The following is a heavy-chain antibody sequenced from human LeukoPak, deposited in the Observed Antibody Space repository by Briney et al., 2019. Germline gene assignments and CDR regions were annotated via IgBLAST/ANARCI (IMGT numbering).Heavy chain of an antibody. Sequence: MSGGSLTLSCAASGFTLSSYSMNWVRQPPGKGLEWFSYISSSRSYIYYEDSVNVRFTISRDNAKNSLYLQMNSLRAEDTAVYYCARLGVLRYFDWSYHDYWGRGTLVTVSS. J-gene: IGHJ4*02. CDR3: ARLGVLRYFDWSYHDY. CDR1: GFTLSSYS. CDR2: ISSSRSYI. V-gene: IGHV3-21*01. D-gene: IGHD3-9*01.